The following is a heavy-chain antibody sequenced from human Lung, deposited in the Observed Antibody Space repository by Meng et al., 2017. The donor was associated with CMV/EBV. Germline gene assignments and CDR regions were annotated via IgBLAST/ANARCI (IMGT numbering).Heavy chain of an antibody. CDR3: AREGLVGDLRYFDL. Sequence: QVKLWQSGEVVTNPGAPVKVSCKGTGYSFTAYPIHWVRQAPGQGLEWMGWMNPKSGGANYAQKFQGRVTMTRDTSISTAYMELSRLRSDDTAVYYCAREGLVGDLRYFDLWGRGTLVTVSS. CDR1: GYSFTAYP. V-gene: IGHV1-2*02. CDR2: MNPKSGGA. D-gene: IGHD3-16*01. J-gene: IGHJ2*01.